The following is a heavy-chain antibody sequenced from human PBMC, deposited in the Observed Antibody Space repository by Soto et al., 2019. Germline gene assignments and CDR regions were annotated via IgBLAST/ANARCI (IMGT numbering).Heavy chain of an antibody. CDR1: CYTLTTHG. CDR3: ARPYSSSFDY. J-gene: IGHJ4*02. D-gene: IGHD6-13*01. Sequence: ASVKVSCKASCYTLTTHGISWVGRAPGKGLEGRGGISAKNGNKNYAKKLQGRVTMTTDTSRSTAYMERRSLRFDDTAVYYCARPYSSSFDYWGQGTLVTVSS. V-gene: IGHV1-18*01. CDR2: ISAKNGNK.